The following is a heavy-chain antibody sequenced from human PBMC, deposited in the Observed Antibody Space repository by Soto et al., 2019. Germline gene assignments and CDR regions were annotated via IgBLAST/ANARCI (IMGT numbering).Heavy chain of an antibody. V-gene: IGHV4-30-2*01. CDR3: ARYKRMRADF. Sequence: PSETLSLTCAVSGGSISGGAYSWSWIRQPPGKGLEWVGYIYHSGSTYYNPSLKSRVTISVDRSKNRFSLNLNSVTAADTAVYYCARYKRMRADFWAQRILVTVSS. CDR2: IYHSGST. CDR1: GGSISGGAYS. J-gene: IGHJ1*01. D-gene: IGHD1-20*01.